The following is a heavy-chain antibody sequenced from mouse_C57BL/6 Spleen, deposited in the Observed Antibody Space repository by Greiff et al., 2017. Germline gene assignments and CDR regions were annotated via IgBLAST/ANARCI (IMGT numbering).Heavy chain of an antibody. CDR3: ARGDYYGY. CDR2: INPNNGGT. Sequence: VQLQQSGPELVKPGASVKISCKASGYTFTDYYMNWVKQSHGKSLEWIGDINPNNGGTSYNQKFKGKATLTVDKSSSTAYMELRSLTSEDSAVYYCARGDYYGYWGQGTTLTVSS. CDR1: GYTFTDYY. J-gene: IGHJ2*01. V-gene: IGHV1-26*01.